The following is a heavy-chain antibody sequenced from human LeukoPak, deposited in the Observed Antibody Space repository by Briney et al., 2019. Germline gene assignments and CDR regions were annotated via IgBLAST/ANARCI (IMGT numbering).Heavy chain of an antibody. CDR2: INPNSGGT. D-gene: IGHD4-17*01. CDR3: RADRYGDYGDYIDY. J-gene: IGHJ4*02. Sequence: GASVKVSCKASGYTFTGYYMHWVRQAPGQGLEWMGWINPNSGGTNYAQKFQGRVTMTRHTSISTAYMELSRLRSDDTAVYYCRADRYGDYGDYIDYWGQGTLVTVSS. CDR1: GYTFTGYY. V-gene: IGHV1-2*02.